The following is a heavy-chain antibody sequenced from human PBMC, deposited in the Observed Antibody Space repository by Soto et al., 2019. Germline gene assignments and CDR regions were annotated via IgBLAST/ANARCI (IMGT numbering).Heavy chain of an antibody. CDR3: ARRDSGYIHGPPHYYYGLDV. V-gene: IGHV4-31*03. J-gene: IGHJ6*02. CDR1: GGSISSGGYY. D-gene: IGHD5-18*01. CDR2: IDYSGST. Sequence: QVQLQESGPGLVKPSQTLSLTCSVSGGSISSGGYYWCWVRQHPGKGLEWIGYIDYSGSTNYNPSLMSRLSISVDTSKNHFSLQLTSVTAADTAVYYCARRDSGYIHGPPHYYYGLDVWGQGTTVNVSS.